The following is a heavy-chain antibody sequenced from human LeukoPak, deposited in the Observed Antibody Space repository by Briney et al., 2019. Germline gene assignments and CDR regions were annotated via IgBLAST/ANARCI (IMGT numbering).Heavy chain of an antibody. J-gene: IGHJ3*02. V-gene: IGHV3-74*01. D-gene: IGHD6-19*01. CDR2: IISDGSRK. CDR1: GFTFSSDW. CDR3: ARDHVDLAVAGSGPFDI. Sequence: GGSLRLSCAASGFTFSSDWMHWVRQAPGKGLWCVSRIISDGSRKSYAESVQGRFTISRDNAKHTLYLQMNSLRAEDPAVYYCARDHVDLAVAGSGPFDIWGLGTMLSVSS.